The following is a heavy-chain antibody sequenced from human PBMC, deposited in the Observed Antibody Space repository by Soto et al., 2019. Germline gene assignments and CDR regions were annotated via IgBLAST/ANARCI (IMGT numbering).Heavy chain of an antibody. CDR1: GGSFSGYY. CDR2: INHSGST. Sequence: QVQLQQWGAGLLKPSETLSLTCAVYGGSFSGYYWSWIRQPPGKGLEWIGEINHSGSTNYNPSLKSRVTISVDTSKNQFSLKLSSVTAADTAVYYCARALPPNYDFWSGYGNYFDYWGQGTLVTVSS. D-gene: IGHD3-3*01. V-gene: IGHV4-34*01. J-gene: IGHJ4*02. CDR3: ARALPPNYDFWSGYGNYFDY.